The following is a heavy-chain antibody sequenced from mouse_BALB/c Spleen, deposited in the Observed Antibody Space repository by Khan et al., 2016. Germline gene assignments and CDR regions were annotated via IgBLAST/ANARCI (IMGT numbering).Heavy chain of an antibody. Sequence: EVQLQESGPGLVKPSQSLSLTCTVAGYSITSDYAWNWIRQFPGNKLEWMGYISYSGSTSYNPSLKSRISITRDTSKNQFFLQLNSVTTEDTATYYCARHGSFDYWGQGTTLTVSS. J-gene: IGHJ2*01. CDR3: ARHGSFDY. V-gene: IGHV3-2*02. D-gene: IGHD1-1*01. CDR1: GYSITSDYA. CDR2: ISYSGST.